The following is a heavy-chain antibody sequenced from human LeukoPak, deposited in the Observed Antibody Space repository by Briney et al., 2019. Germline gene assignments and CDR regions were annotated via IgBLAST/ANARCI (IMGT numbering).Heavy chain of an antibody. CDR2: IYHSGST. V-gene: IGHV4-30-2*01. D-gene: IGHD6-6*01. Sequence: SETLSLTCAVSGGSISSGGYSWSWIRQPPGKGLEWIGYIYHSGSTYYNPSLKSRVTISVDRSKNQFSLKLSSVPAADTAVYYCAPSSYWFDPWGQATLVTVSS. J-gene: IGHJ5*02. CDR1: GGSISSGGYS. CDR3: APSSYWFDP.